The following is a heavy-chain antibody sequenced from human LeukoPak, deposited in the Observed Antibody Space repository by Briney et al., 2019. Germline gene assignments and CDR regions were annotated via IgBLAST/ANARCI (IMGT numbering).Heavy chain of an antibody. V-gene: IGHV3-48*01. J-gene: IGHJ6*02. CDR2: ISWNSGSI. D-gene: IGHD6-13*01. CDR1: GFTFSSYS. CDR3: AREEGAAGYYYYYGMDV. Sequence: GGSLRLSCAASGFTFSSYSMNWVRQAPGKGLEWVSGISWNSGSIGYADSVKGRFTISRDNSKNTLYLQMNSLRAEDTAVYYCAREEGAAGYYYYYGMDVWGQGTTVTVSS.